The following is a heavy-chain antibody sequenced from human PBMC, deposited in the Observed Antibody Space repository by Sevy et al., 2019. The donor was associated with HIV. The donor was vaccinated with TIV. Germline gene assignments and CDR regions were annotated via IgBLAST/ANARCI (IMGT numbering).Heavy chain of an antibody. CDR3: TRALATVVTPEYYFDY. Sequence: GGSLRLSCTSTGFTFGDYAMSWFRQAPGKGLEWVAFIRRNSYEPYGGTTEYAAPVKGRFTISRDDSKSIVHLQMNSLKTEDTAVYYCTRALATVVTPEYYFDYWGQGTLVTVSS. V-gene: IGHV3-49*03. D-gene: IGHD4-17*01. J-gene: IGHJ4*02. CDR2: IRRNSYEPYGGTT. CDR1: GFTFGDYA.